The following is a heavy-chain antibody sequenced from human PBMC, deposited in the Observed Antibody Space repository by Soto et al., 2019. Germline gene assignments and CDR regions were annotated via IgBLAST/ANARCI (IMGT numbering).Heavy chain of an antibody. D-gene: IGHD3-22*01. J-gene: IGHJ4*02. CDR1: GVSISSGKW. Sequence: QVQLQESGPGLVKPSGTLSLTCTISGVSISSGKWWSWVSQPPGEGLEWIGEIFHTGNTDYKPSLKSRVAILVDKSKNQCSLNLDSVTAADTAVYYCARNLFDSRGYPPEVWGQGILVTVSS. V-gene: IGHV4-4*02. CDR3: ARNLFDSRGYPPEV. CDR2: IFHTGNT.